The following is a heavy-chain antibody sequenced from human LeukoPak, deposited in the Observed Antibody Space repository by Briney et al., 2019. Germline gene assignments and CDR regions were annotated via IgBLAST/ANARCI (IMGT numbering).Heavy chain of an antibody. J-gene: IGHJ3*02. CDR2: IYYSGST. Sequence: ETLSLTCTVSGGSISSSSYYWGWIRQPPGKGLEWIGSIYYSGSTYYNPSLKSRVTISVDTSKNQFSLKLSSVTAADTAVYYCANSLGYSYGSIWGQWTMVTVSS. V-gene: IGHV4-39*07. CDR1: GGSISSSSYY. D-gene: IGHD5-18*01. CDR3: ANSLGYSYGSI.